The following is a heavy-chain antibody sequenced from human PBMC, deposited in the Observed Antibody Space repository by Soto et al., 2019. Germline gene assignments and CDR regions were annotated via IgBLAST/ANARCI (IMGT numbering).Heavy chain of an antibody. CDR1: GFTFSSYA. Sequence: EVQLLESGGDLVQPGGSLRLSCEASGFTFSSYAMTWVRQAPGKGLEWVSSIGDRGGSTYHADSVKGRFTISRDNSKNTLYLQLNSLRAEDTATYYCAKNQDVYYDFWSGYYRFDYWGQGTLVIVSS. CDR2: IGDRGGST. J-gene: IGHJ4*02. V-gene: IGHV3-23*01. D-gene: IGHD3-3*01. CDR3: AKNQDVYYDFWSGYYRFDY.